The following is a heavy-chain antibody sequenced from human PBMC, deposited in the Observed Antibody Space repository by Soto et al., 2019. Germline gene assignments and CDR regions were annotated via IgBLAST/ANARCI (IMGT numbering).Heavy chain of an antibody. CDR1: GGSISSSSYY. Sequence: SETLSLTCTVSGGSISSSSYYWGWIRQPPGKGLEWIGSIYYSGSTYYNPSLKSRVTISVDTSQNQFSRKLSSVTAADTAAYYRARHISLPTPWILLCGCGQKPLSTLSS. V-gene: IGHV4-39*01. D-gene: IGHD3-3*02. J-gene: IGHJ4*02. CDR2: IYYSGST. CDR3: ARHISLPTPWILLCG.